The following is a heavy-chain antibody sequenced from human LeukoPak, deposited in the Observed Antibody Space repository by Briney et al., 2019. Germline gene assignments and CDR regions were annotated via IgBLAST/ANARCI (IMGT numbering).Heavy chain of an antibody. Sequence: GGSLRLSCEASGLVFSRHAMTWVRQAPGKGLEWVSAISGSGGSTYSADSVKGRFTISRDNSKNTLYLQMNSLRAEDTAVYYCAKSTHTNPGDEFDPWGQGTLVTVSS. CDR3: AKSTHTNPGDEFDP. CDR2: ISGSGGST. V-gene: IGHV3-23*01. D-gene: IGHD2-15*01. J-gene: IGHJ5*02. CDR1: GLVFSRHA.